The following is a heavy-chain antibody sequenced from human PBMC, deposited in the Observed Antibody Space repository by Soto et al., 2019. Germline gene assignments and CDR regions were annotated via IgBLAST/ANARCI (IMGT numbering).Heavy chain of an antibody. CDR3: AKDAGFGYYDSSGSLGWFDP. CDR2: ISGSGGST. J-gene: IGHJ5*02. D-gene: IGHD3-22*01. Sequence: GPLRLSCAASGFTFSSYAMSWVRQAPGKGLEWVSAISGSGGSTYYADSVKGRFTISRDNSKNTLYLQMNSLRAEDTAVYYCAKDAGFGYYDSSGSLGWFDPWGQGTLVTVSS. CDR1: GFTFSSYA. V-gene: IGHV3-23*01.